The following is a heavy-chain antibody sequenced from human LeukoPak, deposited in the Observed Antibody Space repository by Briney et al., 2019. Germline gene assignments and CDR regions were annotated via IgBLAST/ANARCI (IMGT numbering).Heavy chain of an antibody. D-gene: IGHD2-15*01. CDR2: IYYSGST. Sequence: PSETLSLTCTVSGGSISSYYWSWIRQPPGKGLEWIGYIYYSGSTNYNPSLKSRVTISVDTSKNQFSLKLSSVTAADTAVYYCAREGYDLVGFDPWGQGTLVTVSS. CDR1: GGSISSYY. V-gene: IGHV4-59*01. J-gene: IGHJ5*02. CDR3: AREGYDLVGFDP.